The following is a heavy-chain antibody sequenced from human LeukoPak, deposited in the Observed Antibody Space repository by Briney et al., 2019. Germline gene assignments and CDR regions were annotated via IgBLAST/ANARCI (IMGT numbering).Heavy chain of an antibody. J-gene: IGHJ6*02. CDR2: IYYSGST. Sequence: SETLSLTCTVSGGSISSYYWSWIRQPPGKGLEWIGYIYYSGSTNYNPSLKSRVTISVDTSKNQFSLKLSSVTAADTAVYYCARVSWNYYYYGMDVRGQGTTVTVSS. CDR1: GGSISSYY. V-gene: IGHV4-59*01. CDR3: ARVSWNYYYYGMDV. D-gene: IGHD1-1*01.